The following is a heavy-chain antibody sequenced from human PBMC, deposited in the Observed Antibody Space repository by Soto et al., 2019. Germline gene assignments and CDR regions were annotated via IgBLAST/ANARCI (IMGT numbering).Heavy chain of an antibody. D-gene: IGHD3-10*01. CDR1: GGSISRYY. V-gene: IGHV4-59*01. Sequence: SETLSLTCTVSGGSISRYYWNWIRQPPGKGLEWIGYIYYSGSTNYNPSLKSRVTISVDTSKNQFSLKLSSVTAADTAVYYCARYPGSGSYYGWFDPWGQGTLVTVSS. CDR2: IYYSGST. CDR3: ARYPGSGSYYGWFDP. J-gene: IGHJ5*02.